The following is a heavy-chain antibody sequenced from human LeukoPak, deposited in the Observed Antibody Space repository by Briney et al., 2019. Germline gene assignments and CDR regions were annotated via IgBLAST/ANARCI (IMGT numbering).Heavy chain of an antibody. Sequence: SETLSLTCTVSGGSISSSSYYWGWIRQPPGKGLEWIGSIYYSGSTYYNPSLKSRVTISVDTSKNQFSLKLSSVTAADTAVYYCARDEEDKGSSSWGSDYSYYMDVWGKGTTVTISS. D-gene: IGHD6-13*01. J-gene: IGHJ6*03. CDR2: IYYSGST. CDR3: ARDEEDKGSSSWGSDYSYYMDV. V-gene: IGHV4-39*07. CDR1: GGSISSSSYY.